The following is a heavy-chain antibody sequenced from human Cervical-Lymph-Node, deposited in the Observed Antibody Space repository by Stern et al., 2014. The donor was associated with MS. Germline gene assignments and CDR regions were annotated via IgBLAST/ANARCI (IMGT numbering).Heavy chain of an antibody. D-gene: IGHD3-10*01. CDR3: ATDYNY. CDR1: GSTLPDFF. J-gene: IGHJ4*02. Sequence: QVQLMQSGAEVKKPGASVKVSCKVSGSTLPDFFMHWVRQPPGKGLEWMGGFDPEDGETIYAQNFQGRVTMTEDTSTDTAYMELSSLRSDDTAVYYCATDYNYWGQGTLVTVSS. CDR2: FDPEDGET. V-gene: IGHV1-24*01.